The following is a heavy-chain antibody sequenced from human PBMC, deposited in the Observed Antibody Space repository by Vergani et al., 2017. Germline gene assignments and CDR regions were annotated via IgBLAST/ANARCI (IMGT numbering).Heavy chain of an antibody. Sequence: EVQLLESGGGLVQPGGSLRLSCAASGFTFSSYAMSWVRQAPGKGLGWVSAISGSGGSQYYADYAKGRFTISRDNSKNTLYLQMNSLRAKDTAVYYCAKEKTRMYATYDYWGQGTLVTVSS. V-gene: IGHV3-23*01. CDR2: ISGSGGSQ. J-gene: IGHJ4*02. CDR3: AKEKTRMYATYDY. D-gene: IGHD2-8*01. CDR1: GFTFSSYA.